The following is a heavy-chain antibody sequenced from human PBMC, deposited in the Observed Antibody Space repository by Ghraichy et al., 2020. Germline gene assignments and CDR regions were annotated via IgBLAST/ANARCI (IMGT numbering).Heavy chain of an antibody. D-gene: IGHD3-3*01. V-gene: IGHV1-58*02. CDR2: IVVGRGRT. CDR1: GFAFRRSA. CDR3: AAGQFLEWLSAFDS. Sequence: SVKVSCKTSGFAFRRSAIQWVRQARGQPLEWIGWIVVGRGRTDYAQSFQKRVTLTRDMSTETAYMELRSLRSEDTAVYYCAAGQFLEWLSAFDSWGQGSLVVVSS. J-gene: IGHJ1*01.